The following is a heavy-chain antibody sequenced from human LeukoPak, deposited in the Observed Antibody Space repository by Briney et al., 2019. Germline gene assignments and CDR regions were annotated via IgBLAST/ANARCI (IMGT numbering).Heavy chain of an antibody. CDR1: GYTFTSYG. D-gene: IGHD1-20*01. Sequence: GASVKVSCKASGYTFTSYGISWVRQAPGQGLEWMGWISAYNGNTNYAQKLQGRVTMTTDTSTSAAYMELRSLRSDDTAVYYCASITGTTDSTINWFDPWGQGTLVTVSS. CDR2: ISAYNGNT. V-gene: IGHV1-18*01. J-gene: IGHJ5*02. CDR3: ASITGTTDSTINWFDP.